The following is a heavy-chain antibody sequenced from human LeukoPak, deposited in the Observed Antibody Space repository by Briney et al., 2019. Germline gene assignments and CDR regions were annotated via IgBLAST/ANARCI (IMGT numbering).Heavy chain of an antibody. CDR3: ARAGSGWYREQGYFDY. D-gene: IGHD6-19*01. Sequence: GGSLRLSCAASGLSVSSNFITWVRQAPGKGPEGVSVIYSDGTTYYADSLKGRFTTSRDTSKNTVFLQMSSLRDEDTAVYYCARAGSGWYREQGYFDYWGQGTLVTVSS. CDR1: GLSVSSNF. CDR2: IYSDGTT. V-gene: IGHV3-53*01. J-gene: IGHJ4*02.